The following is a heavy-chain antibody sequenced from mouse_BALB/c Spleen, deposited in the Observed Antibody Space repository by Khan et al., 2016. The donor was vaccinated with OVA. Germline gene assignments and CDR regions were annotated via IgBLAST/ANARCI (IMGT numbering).Heavy chain of an antibody. J-gene: IGHJ2*01. CDR1: GYSFTGYF. Sequence: VQLKQSGPELVKPGASVKISCKASGYSFTGYFMNWVMQSHGKSLEWIGRINPHIGETFYNQKFKDKATLTVDESSRTAHMELRSLASEASAVYYCARKNGSDFDYWGQGTTLTVSS. CDR3: ARKNGSDFDY. D-gene: IGHD1-1*01. V-gene: IGHV1-20*02. CDR2: INPHIGET.